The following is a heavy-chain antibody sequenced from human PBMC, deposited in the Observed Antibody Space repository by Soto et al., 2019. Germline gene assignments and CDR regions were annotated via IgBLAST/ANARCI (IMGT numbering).Heavy chain of an antibody. Sequence: PSETLSLTCTVSGGSVSSGEYFWSWLRQSPGKRLEWIAYIYYSGSTNYNPSLKSRATISVDTSKGQVSLTLTSMTAADAALYYCARSPNYYYYGFDVWGQGTAVTVSS. CDR3: ARSPNYYYYGFDV. V-gene: IGHV4-61*08. CDR2: IYYSGST. J-gene: IGHJ6*02. D-gene: IGHD3-10*01. CDR1: GGSVSSGEYF.